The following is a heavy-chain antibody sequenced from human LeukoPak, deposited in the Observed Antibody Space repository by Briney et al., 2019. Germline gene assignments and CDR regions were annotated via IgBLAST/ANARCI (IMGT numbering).Heavy chain of an antibody. CDR3: ARVTFNYFDY. Sequence: PGGSLRLSCAASGFTFSSYEMNWVRQAPGKGLEWVSYITSSGSTIYYADSVKGRYTISRDNATNSLYLQMNSPRAEDTAVYYCARVTFNYFDYWGQGTLVTVSP. CDR2: ITSSGSTI. CDR1: GFTFSSYE. V-gene: IGHV3-48*03. J-gene: IGHJ4*02. D-gene: IGHD1-14*01.